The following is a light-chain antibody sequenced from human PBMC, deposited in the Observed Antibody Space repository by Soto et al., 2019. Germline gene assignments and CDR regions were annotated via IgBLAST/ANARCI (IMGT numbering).Light chain of an antibody. CDR2: AAF. J-gene: IGKJ1*01. CDR3: LQYYNFSWT. Sequence: AIQMTQSPSSLSASVGDRVTITCRASQDIRNDLAWYQQKPGQAPHLLIFAAFNLQSGVPSRFSGGGSGTHFTLTISSLQPDDLATYYCLQYYNFSWTFGQGTKVDIK. CDR1: QDIRND. V-gene: IGKV1-6*01.